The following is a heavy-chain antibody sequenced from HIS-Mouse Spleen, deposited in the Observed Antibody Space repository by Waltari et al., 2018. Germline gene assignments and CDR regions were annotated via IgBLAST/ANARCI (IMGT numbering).Heavy chain of an antibody. CDR3: AREIPYSSSWYDWYFDL. Sequence: QLQLQESGPGLVKPSETLSLTCTVSGGSISSSQYYWGWIRQPPGKGLEWIGGIYYSGSTYYNPSLKSRVTISVDTSKNQFSLKLSSVTAADTAVYYCAREIPYSSSWYDWYFDLWGRGTLVTVSS. V-gene: IGHV4-39*07. J-gene: IGHJ2*01. CDR1: GGSISSSQYY. CDR2: IYYSGST. D-gene: IGHD6-13*01.